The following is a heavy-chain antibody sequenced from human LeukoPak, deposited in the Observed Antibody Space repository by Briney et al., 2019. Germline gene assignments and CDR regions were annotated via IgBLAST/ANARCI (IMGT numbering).Heavy chain of an antibody. CDR1: GESLSGYY. V-gene: IGHV4-34*01. J-gene: IGHJ6*02. CDR2: INHSGST. D-gene: IGHD2-2*01. Sequence: PSETLSLTCAVYGESLSGYYWSWIRQPPGKGLEWIREINHSGSTNYNPSLKSRATISVDTSKNQFSLKLSSVTAADTAVYYCARWGRLTGYCSSTSCYAPYFYYGMDVWGQGTTVTVSS. CDR3: ARWGRLTGYCSSTSCYAPYFYYGMDV.